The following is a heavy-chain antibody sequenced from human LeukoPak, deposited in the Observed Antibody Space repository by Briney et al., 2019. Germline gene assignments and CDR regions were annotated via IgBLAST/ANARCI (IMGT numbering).Heavy chain of an antibody. CDR1: GFTFSTYW. CDR2: KKQVGREQ. V-gene: IGHV3-7*01. J-gene: IGHJ4*02. D-gene: IGHD1-20*01. Sequence: RRSLRLSCAASGFTFSTYWMMWRRQAPGKGLEWVADKKQVGREQYYVDSVKGRFTISRDGAKNSLYLQMNSLRAEDTAVYYCARGLTVKDYWGQGTLVTVPS. CDR3: ARGLTVKDY.